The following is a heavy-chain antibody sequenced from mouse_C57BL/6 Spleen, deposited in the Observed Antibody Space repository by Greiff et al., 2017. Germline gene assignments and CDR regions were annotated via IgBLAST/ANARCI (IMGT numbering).Heavy chain of an antibody. D-gene: IGHD1-1*01. J-gene: IGHJ2*01. CDR3: ARRGITTVVRGYYFDY. CDR1: GYSFTGYF. Sequence: VQLKQSGPELVKPGDSVKISCKASGYSFTGYFMNWVMQSHGKSLEWIGRINPYNGDTFYNQKFKGKATLTVDKSSSTAHMELRSLTSEDSAVYYCARRGITTVVRGYYFDYWGQGTTLTVSS. CDR2: INPYNGDT. V-gene: IGHV1-20*01.